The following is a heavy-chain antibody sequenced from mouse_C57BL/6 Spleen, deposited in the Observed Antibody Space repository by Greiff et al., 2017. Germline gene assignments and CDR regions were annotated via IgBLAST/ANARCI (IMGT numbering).Heavy chain of an antibody. V-gene: IGHV1-69*01. CDR3: ARGAIYFGSNWYYDG. CDR2: IDPSDSYT. CDR1: GYPFTSYW. J-gene: IGHJ1*03. D-gene: IGHD1-1*01. Sequence: VQLQQPGAELVMPGASVKLSCKASGYPFTSYWMHWVKQRPGQGLEWIGEIDPSDSYTNYNQKFKGKSTLTVDKSSSTAYMQLSSLTSGDSSVYYCARGAIYFGSNWYYDGWGTGATVTVAS.